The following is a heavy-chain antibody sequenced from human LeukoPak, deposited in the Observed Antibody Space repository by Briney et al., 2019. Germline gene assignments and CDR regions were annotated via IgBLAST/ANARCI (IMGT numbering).Heavy chain of an antibody. V-gene: IGHV3-30-3*02. Sequence: PGGSLRLSCAASGFTFGSYAMHWVRQAPGKGLEWVAVMSFDGTHIYYADSVKGRFTISRDNSKNTLYLQMNSLRAEDTALYYCAKDTPTTVTPSYWGQGTLVTVSS. CDR2: MSFDGTHI. CDR1: GFTFGSYA. D-gene: IGHD4-17*01. J-gene: IGHJ4*02. CDR3: AKDTPTTVTPSY.